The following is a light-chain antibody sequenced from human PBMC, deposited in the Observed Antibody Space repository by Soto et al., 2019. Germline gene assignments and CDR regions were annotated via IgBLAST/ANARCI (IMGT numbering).Light chain of an antibody. Sequence: DIQMTQSPSSLSASVGDRVTITCQASQDISNYLNWYQQKPGKAPKLLIYDASNLETGVPSRFSGSGSGTDFTFTISSLQTEDIATYCCQQYDNLPPTFGGGTKVEIK. J-gene: IGKJ4*01. V-gene: IGKV1-33*01. CDR2: DAS. CDR3: QQYDNLPPT. CDR1: QDISNY.